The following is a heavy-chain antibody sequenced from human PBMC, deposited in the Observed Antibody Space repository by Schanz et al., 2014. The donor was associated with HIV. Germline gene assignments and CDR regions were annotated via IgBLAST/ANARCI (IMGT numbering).Heavy chain of an antibody. J-gene: IGHJ4*02. V-gene: IGHV1-18*01. Sequence: QVQLVQSGGEVRKPGGSVMLSCKASGYTFSNYGVSWVRQAPGQGLEWMGWVSGDYGKTKYSQKFQARVTMTTDTSSSTAYMELKSLRAEDTAVYYCARGITGNSYAFDYWGQGALVSVSS. CDR2: VSGDYGKT. CDR3: ARGITGNSYAFDY. CDR1: GYTFSNYG. D-gene: IGHD5-18*01.